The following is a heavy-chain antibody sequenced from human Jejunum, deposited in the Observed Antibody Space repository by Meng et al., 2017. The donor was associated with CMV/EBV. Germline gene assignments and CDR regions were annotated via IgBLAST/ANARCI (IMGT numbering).Heavy chain of an antibody. CDR3: ARLKLVVPAAARDYYYGLDV. V-gene: IGHV4-59*01. J-gene: IGHJ6*02. CDR1: SY. D-gene: IGHD2-2*01. CDR2: IYPTGGT. Sequence: SYWNWIRQSPGKGLEWIGYIYPTGGTTYNPSLKSRVSISVDTSKNQFSLRLSSVTPADTAVYYCARLKLVVPAAARDYYYGLDVWGQGTTVTVSS.